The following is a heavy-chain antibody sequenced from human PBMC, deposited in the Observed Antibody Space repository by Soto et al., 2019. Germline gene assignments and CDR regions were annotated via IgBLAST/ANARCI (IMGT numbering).Heavy chain of an antibody. V-gene: IGHV1-18*04. CDR1: GYTFTSYG. CDR2: ISAYNGNT. J-gene: IGHJ6*02. Sequence: QVQLVQSGAEVKKPGASVKVSCKASGYTFTSYGISWVRQAPGQGLEWMGWISAYNGNTNYAQKLKGRVTMTTDTSTSTAYMELRSLRSDDTAVYYCAREFYDPGIAVAGTVCYCYGMDVWGQGTTVTVSS. D-gene: IGHD6-19*01. CDR3: AREFYDPGIAVAGTVCYCYGMDV.